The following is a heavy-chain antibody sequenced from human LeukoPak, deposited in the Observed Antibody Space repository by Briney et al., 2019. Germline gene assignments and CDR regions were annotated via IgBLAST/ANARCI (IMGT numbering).Heavy chain of an antibody. D-gene: IGHD2-2*01. Sequence: QTLSLTCAISGDSVSNNSVTWNWIRQSPSRGLEWLGRTYYRSKWYNDYAVSVKSRITINPDTSKNQFSLQLNSVTPEDTAVYYCARIRLPAFDIRGQGTMVTVPS. J-gene: IGHJ3*02. CDR1: GDSVSNNSVT. CDR2: TYYRSKWYN. CDR3: ARIRLPAFDI. V-gene: IGHV6-1*01.